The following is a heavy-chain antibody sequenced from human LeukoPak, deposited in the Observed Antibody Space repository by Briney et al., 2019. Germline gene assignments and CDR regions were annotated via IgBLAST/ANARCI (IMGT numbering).Heavy chain of an antibody. CDR1: GGSISSSSYY. CDR3: AICPRDYSAFDI. CDR2: IYYSGST. Sequence: SETLSLTCTVSGGSISSSSYYWGWIRQPPGKGLEWIGSIYYSGSTYYNPSLKSRVTISVDTSKNQFSLKLSSVTAADTAVYYCAICPRDYSAFDIWGQGTMVTVSS. V-gene: IGHV4-39*01. J-gene: IGHJ3*02. D-gene: IGHD4-17*01.